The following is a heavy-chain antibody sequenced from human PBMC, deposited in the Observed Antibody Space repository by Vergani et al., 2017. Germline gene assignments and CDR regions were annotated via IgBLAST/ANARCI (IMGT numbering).Heavy chain of an antibody. J-gene: IGHJ4*02. V-gene: IGHV5-51*01. CDR2: IYPGDSDT. CDR3: AKGGATTSPPYFDY. Sequence: EVQLVQSGPEVKTPGESLKISCKASGYRFTMHWIGWVRQIPGKGLELMGIIYPGDSDTRYSPTFQGQVTISADKSISTAYLQWSSLKVSDNAMYYCAKGGATTSPPYFDYWGQGTLVTVSA. CDR1: GYRFTMHW. D-gene: IGHD1-26*01.